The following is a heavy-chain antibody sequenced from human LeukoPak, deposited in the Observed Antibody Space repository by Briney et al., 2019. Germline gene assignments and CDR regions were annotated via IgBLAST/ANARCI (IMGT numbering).Heavy chain of an antibody. D-gene: IGHD1-26*01. V-gene: IGHV4-59*01. CDR1: GGSFSGYY. Sequence: PSETLSLTCAVYGGSFSGYYWSWIRQPPGKGLEWIGYIYYSGSTKYNPSLKSRVTISVDTSKNQSFLKLSSVTAADTAVYYCARHHHSGSYRGDYWGQGTLVTVSS. CDR3: ARHHHSGSYRGDY. CDR2: IYYSGST. J-gene: IGHJ4*02.